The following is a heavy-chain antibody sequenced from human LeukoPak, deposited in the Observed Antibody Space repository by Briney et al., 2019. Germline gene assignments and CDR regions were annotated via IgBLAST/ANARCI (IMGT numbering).Heavy chain of an antibody. V-gene: IGHV3-43D*03. CDR1: GFTFDDYA. J-gene: IGHJ6*03. D-gene: IGHD3-10*01. Sequence: GGSLRLSCAASGFTFDDYAMHWVRQAPGKGLKWVSLISWDGGSTYYADSVKGRFTISRDNSKNSLYLQMNSLRAEDTALYYCAKDSTSFGRLSPYYYYYYMDVWGKGTTVTVSS. CDR2: ISWDGGST. CDR3: AKDSTSFGRLSPYYYYYYMDV.